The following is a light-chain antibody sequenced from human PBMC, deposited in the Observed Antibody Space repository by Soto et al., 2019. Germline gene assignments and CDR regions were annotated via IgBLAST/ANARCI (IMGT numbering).Light chain of an antibody. CDR1: QSVSSN. CDR2: GAS. V-gene: IGKV3-15*01. CDR3: QQYDKSRT. J-gene: IGKJ5*01. Sequence: EIVMTQSPATLSVSPGERVTLSCRASQSVSSNLAWYQQKPGQTPRLLFYGASTRATGLPARFSGSGSGTEFTLIISRLQSEDVVVYCCQQYDKSRTFGQGTRLEIK.